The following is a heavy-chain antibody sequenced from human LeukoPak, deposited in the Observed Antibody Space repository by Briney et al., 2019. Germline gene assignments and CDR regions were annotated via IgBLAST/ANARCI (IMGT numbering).Heavy chain of an antibody. CDR2: INPNRGGT. CDR1: GYTFTGYY. CDR3: ATSLYCSSTNCYALYFQH. Sequence: ASVKVSRQASGYTFTGYYMHWVRQPTGHGLEWMGWINPNRGGTNYAQKFQGRVTMTRDTSISTAYMELSRLRSDDPAVYYCATSLYCSSTNCYALYFQHWGQGTLVTV. J-gene: IGHJ1*01. V-gene: IGHV1-2*02. D-gene: IGHD2-2*01.